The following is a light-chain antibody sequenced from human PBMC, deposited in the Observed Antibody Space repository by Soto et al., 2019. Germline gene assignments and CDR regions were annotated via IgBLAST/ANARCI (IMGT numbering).Light chain of an antibody. CDR1: QSVTSY. Sequence: EIVMTQSPATLSVSPGEKATLSCRASQSVTSYLAWYQQTPGQAPRLLLQGASARATDVPARFSGSGSGTEFTLSISSLQSEDFAVYYCQQYSNWPWTFGQGTKVEI. CDR3: QQYSNWPWT. J-gene: IGKJ1*01. CDR2: GAS. V-gene: IGKV3-15*01.